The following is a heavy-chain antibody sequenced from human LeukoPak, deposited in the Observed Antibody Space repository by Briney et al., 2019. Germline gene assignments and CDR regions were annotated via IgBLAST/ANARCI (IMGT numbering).Heavy chain of an antibody. D-gene: IGHD4-11*01. V-gene: IGHV3-21*05. CDR3: ARRLTTGGFFDY. CDR2: ISSSSSYT. CDR1: GFTFSSYW. J-gene: IGHJ4*02. Sequence: GGSLRLSCAASGFTFSSYWMSWVRQAPGKGLEWVSYISSSSSYTNYADSVKGRFTISRDNAKNSLYLQMNSLRAEDTAVYYCARRLTTGGFFDYWGQGTLVTVSS.